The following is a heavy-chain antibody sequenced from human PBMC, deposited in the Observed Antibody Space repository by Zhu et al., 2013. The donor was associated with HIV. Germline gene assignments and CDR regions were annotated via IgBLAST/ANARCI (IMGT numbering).Heavy chain of an antibody. Sequence: QVQLVQSGAEVKKPGASVKVSCKASGYTFTDSGVTWVRQAPGEGLEWMGWISAYNGNTGHAQKLQDRLTFTTDTSTSTAYMELRSLTSDDTAVYYCARRHYNSLTGYYPLDYWGQGTLVTVSS. V-gene: IGHV1-18*01. D-gene: IGHD3-9*01. J-gene: IGHJ4*02. CDR2: ISAYNGNT. CDR3: ARRHYNSLTGYYPLDY. CDR1: GYTFTDSG.